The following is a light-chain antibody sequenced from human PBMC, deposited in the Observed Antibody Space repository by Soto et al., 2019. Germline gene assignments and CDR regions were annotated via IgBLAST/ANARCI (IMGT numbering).Light chain of an antibody. V-gene: IGLV1-44*01. Sequence: QSVLTQPPSASGTPGQRVTISCSGSSSNIGSRTVSWYQHLPGTAPKLVIYTTNQRPSGVPDRFSGSKSGASASLAINDLQSEDEADHYCAAWDDSLNGPIFGGGTKVTVL. CDR3: AAWDDSLNGPI. CDR2: TTN. CDR1: SSNIGSRT. J-gene: IGLJ2*01.